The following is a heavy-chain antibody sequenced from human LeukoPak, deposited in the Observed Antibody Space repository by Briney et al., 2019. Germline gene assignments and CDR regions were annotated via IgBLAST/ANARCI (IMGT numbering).Heavy chain of an antibody. CDR3: AKGYYDYGDSQYFQH. V-gene: IGHV3-23*01. Sequence: GGSLRLSCAASGFTFSSYAMSWVRQAPGKGLEWVSAISGSGGSTYYADSVKGRFTISRDNSKNTLYLQMNSLRAEDTAVYYCAKGYYDYGDSQYFQHWGQGTLVTVSS. CDR2: ISGSGGST. J-gene: IGHJ1*01. D-gene: IGHD4-17*01. CDR1: GFTFSSYA.